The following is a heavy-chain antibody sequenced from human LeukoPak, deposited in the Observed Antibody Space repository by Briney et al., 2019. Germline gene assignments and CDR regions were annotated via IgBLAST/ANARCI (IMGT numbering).Heavy chain of an antibody. CDR2: IYHGGST. V-gene: IGHV4-4*02. J-gene: IGHJ6*02. D-gene: IGHD6-13*01. CDR3: ARDRGSSWYFSNYGMDV. CDR1: GASIISSDW. Sequence: SETLSLTCAVSGASIISSDWWSWVRQPPGKGLEWIGEIYHGGSTNCNPSLKSRVTISVDTSKNQFSLKLSSVTAADTAVYYCARDRGSSWYFSNYGMDVWGQGTTVTVSS.